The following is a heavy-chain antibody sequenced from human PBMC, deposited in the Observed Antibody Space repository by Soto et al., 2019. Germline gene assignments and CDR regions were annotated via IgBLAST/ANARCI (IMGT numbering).Heavy chain of an antibody. V-gene: IGHV1-3*01. CDR2: ITAVNGYT. CDR1: TYTFTTYT. CDR3: ATDCASTSYSYYFDS. Sequence: ASVKVSCKASTYTFTTYTLHWVRQAPGQRLEWMGWITAVNGYTKYSQKFQGRVTITRDTSASTVYMDLSSLRSEDTALYYCATDCASTSYSYYFDSWGQGTLVTVSS. J-gene: IGHJ4*02. D-gene: IGHD3-16*01.